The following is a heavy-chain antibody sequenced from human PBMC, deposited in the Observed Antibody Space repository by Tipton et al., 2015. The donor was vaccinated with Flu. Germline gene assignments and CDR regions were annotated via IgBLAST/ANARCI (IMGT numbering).Heavy chain of an antibody. CDR2: MYTSGST. D-gene: IGHD3-3*01. V-gene: IGHV4-4*07. Sequence: TLSLTCTVSGGSISSYYWSWIRQPDGKGLEWIGRMYTSGSTNYNPSLNSRVTMSVDTSKNQFSLKLSSVTAADTAVYYCARDNGRITIFGLVSQLDYYGMDVWGQGTTVIVSS. CDR3: ARDNGRITIFGLVSQLDYYGMDV. CDR1: GGSISSYY. J-gene: IGHJ6*02.